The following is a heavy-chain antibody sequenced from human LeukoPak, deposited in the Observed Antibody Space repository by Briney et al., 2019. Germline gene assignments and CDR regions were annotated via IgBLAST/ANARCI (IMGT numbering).Heavy chain of an antibody. D-gene: IGHD2-15*01. CDR1: GFTFSSYV. V-gene: IGHV3-23*01. CDR2: ISGNGGST. J-gene: IGHJ4*02. Sequence: GGSLRLSCAASGFTFSSYVMAWVRQAPGKGLEWVSSISGNGGSTNYAGSVKGRFTISRDTSKNTLYLQMNSLRAEDTAVYYCAKGEGLLGYCSGGSCYLPSDWGQGTLVTVSS. CDR3: AKGEGLLGYCSGGSCYLPSD.